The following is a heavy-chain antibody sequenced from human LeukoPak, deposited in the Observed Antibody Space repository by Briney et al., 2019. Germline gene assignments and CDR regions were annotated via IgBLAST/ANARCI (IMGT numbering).Heavy chain of an antibody. D-gene: IGHD3-22*01. CDR1: GGSISSYY. Sequence: KPSETPSLTCTVSGGSISSYYWSWIRQPAGKGLEWIGRIYTSGSTNYNPSLKSRVTMSVDTSKNQFSLKLSSVTAADTAVYYCASQKYYYDSSGYYFDYWGQGTLVTVSS. V-gene: IGHV4-4*07. J-gene: IGHJ4*02. CDR2: IYTSGST. CDR3: ASQKYYYDSSGYYFDY.